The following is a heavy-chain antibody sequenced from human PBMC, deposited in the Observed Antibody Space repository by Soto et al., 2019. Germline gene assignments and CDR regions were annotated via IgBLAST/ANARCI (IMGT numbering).Heavy chain of an antibody. D-gene: IGHD3-3*01. CDR3: ARARGAIFGVVIRNWFDP. V-gene: IGHV4-4*02. CDR2: IYHNGST. J-gene: IGHJ5*02. Sequence: SETLSLTCAVSVGSITSSNWWSWVRQSPRKGLEWVGEIYHNGSTNYNPSLKSRITISVDKSKNQFSLELRSVTAADTAVYYCARARGAIFGVVIRNWFDPWGQGTLVTVSS. CDR1: VGSITSSNW.